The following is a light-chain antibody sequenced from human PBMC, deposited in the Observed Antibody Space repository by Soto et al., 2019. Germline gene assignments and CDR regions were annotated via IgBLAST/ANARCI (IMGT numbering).Light chain of an antibody. Sequence: EIVLTQTPATLSSSPGERATLSCRASQSVSSYLAWYQQKPGQAPRLLIYGASNRAGGIPARFSGSGSGTDFTLTISSLEPEDFAVYYCPQRSNWPVTFGQGTRLEIK. V-gene: IGKV3-11*01. J-gene: IGKJ5*01. CDR1: QSVSSY. CDR3: PQRSNWPVT. CDR2: GAS.